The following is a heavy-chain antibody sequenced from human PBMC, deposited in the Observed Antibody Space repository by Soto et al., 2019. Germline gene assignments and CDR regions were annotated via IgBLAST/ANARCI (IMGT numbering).Heavy chain of an antibody. CDR1: GSTFSSYA. CDR3: APMGV. CDR2: ISGSDNST. J-gene: IGHJ6*02. V-gene: IGHV3-23*01. Sequence: GCLIPPCTTFGSTFSSYAMSWVRQAPGKGLEWVSAISGSDNSTYYADSVKGRFTIYSDNYKNTLYLQMSSLRADDTAVYYCAPMGVWGQGTKVTVSS.